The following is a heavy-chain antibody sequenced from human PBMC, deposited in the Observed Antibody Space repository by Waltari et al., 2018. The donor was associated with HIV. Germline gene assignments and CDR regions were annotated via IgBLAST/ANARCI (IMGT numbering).Heavy chain of an antibody. CDR3: ARLRFHSLYYFDS. D-gene: IGHD3-16*01. Sequence: QLQLQESRPARVTPPETLPPTLPVSAASISRSSSYWAWIRPPPGKSLEWIGAIYYSGTAYYNPSVKSRVSASLDASKNELSLKLTSVTATDTALYYCARLRFHSLYYFDSWGPGILVTVSS. CDR1: AASISRSSSY. J-gene: IGHJ4*02. CDR2: IYYSGTA. V-gene: IGHV4-39*01.